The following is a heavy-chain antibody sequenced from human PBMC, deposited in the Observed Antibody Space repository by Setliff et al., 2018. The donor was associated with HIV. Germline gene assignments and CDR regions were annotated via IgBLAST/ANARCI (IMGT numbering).Heavy chain of an antibody. CDR2: INTNTGNT. CDR1: GYRFTMYS. V-gene: IGHV7-4-1*02. D-gene: IGHD3-10*01. Sequence: GASVKVSCKASGYRFTMYSMNWVRQAPGQGLEWMGWINTNTGNTMYAQGFTGRFVFPLDTSVSTAFLQITSLKAEDTAVYYCARDIGSRGGAFDMWGQGTRVTVSS. CDR3: ARDIGSRGGAFDM. J-gene: IGHJ3*02.